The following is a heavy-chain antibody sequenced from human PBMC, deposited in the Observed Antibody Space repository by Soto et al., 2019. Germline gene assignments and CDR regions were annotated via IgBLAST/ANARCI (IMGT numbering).Heavy chain of an antibody. D-gene: IGHD2-15*01. CDR2: INPNSGGT. CDR3: ARTPLSVVVVAALYYFDY. CDR1: GYTFTGYC. J-gene: IGHJ4*02. Sequence: ASVKVSCKASGYTFTGYCMHWVRQAPGQGLEWMGWINPNSGGTNYAQKFQGRVTMTRDTSISTAYMELSRLRSDDTAVYYCARTPLSVVVVAALYYFDYWGQGTLVTVSS. V-gene: IGHV1-2*02.